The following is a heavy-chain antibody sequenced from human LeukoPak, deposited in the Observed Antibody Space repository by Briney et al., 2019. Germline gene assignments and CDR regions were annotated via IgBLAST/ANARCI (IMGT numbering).Heavy chain of an antibody. V-gene: IGHV4-38-2*01. Sequence: PSETLSLTCAVSGYSISRGYFRGWIRQPPGKGLEWIGNIYHSESTHYNPSLKSRVTISADTSKNQFSLKLSSVTAADTAVYYCERFDHVWEPHGMDSFDLWGQGTMVTVSS. D-gene: IGHD1-26*01. CDR3: ERFDHVWEPHGMDSFDL. CDR1: GYSISRGYF. J-gene: IGHJ3*01. CDR2: IYHSEST.